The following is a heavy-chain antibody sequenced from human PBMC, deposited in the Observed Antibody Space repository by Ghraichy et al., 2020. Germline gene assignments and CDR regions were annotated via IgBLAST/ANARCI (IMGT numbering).Heavy chain of an antibody. CDR2: IYSGGST. Sequence: LSLTCAASGFTVSSNYMSWVRQAPRKGLEWVSVIYSGGSTYYADSVKGRFTISRHNSKNTLYLQMNSLRAEDTAVYYCARDLTRDDAFDIWGQGTMVTVSS. V-gene: IGHV3-53*04. D-gene: IGHD7-27*01. CDR1: GFTVSSNY. J-gene: IGHJ3*02. CDR3: ARDLTRDDAFDI.